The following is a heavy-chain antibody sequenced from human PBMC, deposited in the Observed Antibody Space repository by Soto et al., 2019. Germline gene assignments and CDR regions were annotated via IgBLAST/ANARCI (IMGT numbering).Heavy chain of an antibody. J-gene: IGHJ5*02. CDR1: SGSITSTVW. Sequence: QVQLQKSGPGLVKPSGTLSLTCAVSSGSITSTVWWSWVRQLPGKGLEWIGETSHDGMTNYNPSLKSRVTISLDRSRNQLTLKLSNVTAADTAVYYCASQTYSYSWHHWSQGTLVTVSS. V-gene: IGHV4-4*02. D-gene: IGHD5-18*01. CDR3: ASQTYSYSWHH. CDR2: TSHDGMT.